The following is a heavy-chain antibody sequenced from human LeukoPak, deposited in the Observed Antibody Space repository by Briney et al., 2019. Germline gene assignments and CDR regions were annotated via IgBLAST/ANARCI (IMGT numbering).Heavy chain of an antibody. V-gene: IGHV3-21*01. CDR3: ARDLTTVTTAFFVY. Sequence: PGGSLRLSCAASGFTFSSYSMNWVRQAPGRGLEWVSSISSSSRYTYYADSVKGRFTISRDNAKNSLYLQMNSLRAEDTAVCYCARDLTTVTTAFFVYWGQGTLVTVSS. CDR2: ISSSSRYT. J-gene: IGHJ4*02. D-gene: IGHD4-11*01. CDR1: GFTFSSYS.